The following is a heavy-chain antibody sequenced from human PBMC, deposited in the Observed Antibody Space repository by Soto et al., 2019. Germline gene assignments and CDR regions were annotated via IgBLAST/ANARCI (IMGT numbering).Heavy chain of an antibody. Sequence: GGSLRLSCAASGFTFSSNGMHWVRQAPGKGLEWVALISYDGSNKYYADSVKGRFTISRDNSKNTLYLQMNSLRAEDTAVYYFAKDRCSSCRTFDYWGQGALVTVSS. CDR2: ISYDGSNK. V-gene: IGHV3-30*18. CDR1: GFTFSSNG. D-gene: IGHD2-2*01. J-gene: IGHJ4*02. CDR3: AKDRCSSCRTFDY.